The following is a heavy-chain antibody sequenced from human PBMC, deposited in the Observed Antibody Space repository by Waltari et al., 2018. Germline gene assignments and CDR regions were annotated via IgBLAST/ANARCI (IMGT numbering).Heavy chain of an antibody. CDR3: ARDRRPTLILGSGAFDI. CDR1: GFPLRSCT. D-gene: IGHD3-22*01. CDR2: ITSDGTHT. J-gene: IGHJ3*02. Sequence: EVQLVESGGGLVRPGGSLRLSCAAPGFPLRSCTMIWVRQAPGKGPEWISFITSDGTHTTYADSVRSRFTISRDNAKNSLFLQINSLRADDTAVYYCARDRRPTLILGSGAFDIWGQGIKVNVSS. V-gene: IGHV3-21*01.